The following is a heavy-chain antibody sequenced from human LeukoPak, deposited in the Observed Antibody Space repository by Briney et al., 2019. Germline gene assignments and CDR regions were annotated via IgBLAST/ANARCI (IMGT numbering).Heavy chain of an antibody. Sequence: GRTLSLSCAASGVTFSTCGMHWVRHGPAPGLERVAVIQYHGTNNYSTDSVKGRFTVSRDNSKNTLYLQMNSMRAEDTAVYYCAKDPGGSYCGGGSCYVYYGMDVWGQGTTVTVSS. CDR1: GVTFSTCG. CDR3: AKDPGGSYCGGGSCYVYYGMDV. CDR2: IQYHGTNN. J-gene: IGHJ6*02. V-gene: IGHV3-30*18. D-gene: IGHD2-15*01.